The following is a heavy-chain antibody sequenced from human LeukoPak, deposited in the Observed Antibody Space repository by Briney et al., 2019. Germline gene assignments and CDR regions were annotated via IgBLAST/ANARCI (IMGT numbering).Heavy chain of an antibody. CDR2: ISSSSSYT. J-gene: IGHJ6*02. CDR1: GFTFSDYY. V-gene: IGHV3-11*06. Sequence: PGGSLRLSCAASGFTFSDYYMSWIRQAPGKGLEWVSYISSSSSYTNYADSVKGRFTISRDNAKNSLYLQMNSLRAEDTAVYYCARDMRGDFYYYYGMDVWGQGTTVTVS. D-gene: IGHD4-17*01. CDR3: ARDMRGDFYYYYGMDV.